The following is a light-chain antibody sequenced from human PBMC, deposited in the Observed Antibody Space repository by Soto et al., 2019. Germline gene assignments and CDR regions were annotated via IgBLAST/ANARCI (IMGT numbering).Light chain of an antibody. CDR3: SLYTSSSTYV. V-gene: IGLV2-18*01. J-gene: IGLJ1*01. CDR2: EVS. CDR1: SSDVGSYNR. Sequence: QSAMTQHPSVSGSPGQSVAISCTGTSSDVGSYNRVSWYQQPPGTAPKLMIYEVSNRPSGVPDRFSGSKSGNTASLTISGLQAEDEADYYCSLYTSSSTYVFGTGTKVTVL.